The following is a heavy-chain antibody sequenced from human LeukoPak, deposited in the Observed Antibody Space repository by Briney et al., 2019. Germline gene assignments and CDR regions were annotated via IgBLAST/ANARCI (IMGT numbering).Heavy chain of an antibody. CDR2: IKQDGSDK. CDR1: EFTFSRYW. CDR3: ARDASDENGSSSRIHLDL. D-gene: IGHD6-6*01. J-gene: IGHJ5*02. V-gene: IGHV3-7*01. Sequence: GGSLRLSCAASEFTFSRYWMTWVRQAPGKGLEWVANIKQDGSDKNYVDSVKGRFTISRDNAKNSLYLQMNSLRVEDTAVYDCARDASDENGSSSRIHLDLWGRGSLVTVSS.